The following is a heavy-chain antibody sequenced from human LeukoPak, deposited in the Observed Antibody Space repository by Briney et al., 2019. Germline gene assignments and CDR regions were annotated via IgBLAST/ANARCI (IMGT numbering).Heavy chain of an antibody. D-gene: IGHD5-18*01. J-gene: IGHJ4*02. CDR3: ARGGSDTAMAHDY. CDR2: INRGGSRT. CDR1: GFTFSNHW. Sequence: GGSLRLSCAASGFTFSNHWVHWVRQAPGKGLMWVSRINRGGSRTDYADSVKGRFTISRDDAKNTLYLQLNSLRAEDTAVYFCARGGSDTAMAHDYWGQGTLVTVSS. V-gene: IGHV3-74*01.